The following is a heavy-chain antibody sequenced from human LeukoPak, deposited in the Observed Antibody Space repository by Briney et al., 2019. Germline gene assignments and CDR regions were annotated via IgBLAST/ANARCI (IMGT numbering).Heavy chain of an antibody. CDR3: ARANTYDFWSGYYTGPYNWFDP. CDR1: GFTFSSYS. D-gene: IGHD3-3*01. CDR2: ISSSSSYI. V-gene: IGHV3-21*01. Sequence: PGGSLRLSCAASGFTFSSYSMNWVRQAPGKGLEWVSSISSSSSYIYYADSVKGRFTISRDNAKNSLYLQMNSLRAEDTAVYYCARANTYDFWSGYYTGPYNWFDPWGQGTLVTVSS. J-gene: IGHJ5*02.